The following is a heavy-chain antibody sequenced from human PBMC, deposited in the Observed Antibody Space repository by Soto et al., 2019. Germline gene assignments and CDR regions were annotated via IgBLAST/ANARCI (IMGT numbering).Heavy chain of an antibody. V-gene: IGHV4-34*01. Sequence: KPSETLSLTCAVYCGSFSGYYWSWIRQPPGKGLEWIGEINHSGSTNYNPSLKSRVTISVDTSKNQFSLKLSSVTAADTAVYYCARVTGYYDFWSGYYSHYYYYGMDVWGQGTTVTV. CDR3: ARVTGYYDFWSGYYSHYYYYGMDV. CDR1: CGSFSGYY. J-gene: IGHJ6*02. CDR2: INHSGST. D-gene: IGHD3-3*01.